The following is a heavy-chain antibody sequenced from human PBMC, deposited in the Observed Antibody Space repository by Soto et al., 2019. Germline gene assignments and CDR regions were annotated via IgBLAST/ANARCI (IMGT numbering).Heavy chain of an antibody. CDR2: ISSEGAST. CDR3: VKDRYIDY. CDR1: GFIFSNYA. J-gene: IGHJ4*02. Sequence: PGGSLRLSCSVSGFIFSNYAMHWVRQAPGKGLQYVASISSEGASTYYAGSVKGRFIISRDNSKNTLYLQMSSLRAEDTAVYYCVKDRYIDYWGQGILVTVSS. V-gene: IGHV3-64D*06.